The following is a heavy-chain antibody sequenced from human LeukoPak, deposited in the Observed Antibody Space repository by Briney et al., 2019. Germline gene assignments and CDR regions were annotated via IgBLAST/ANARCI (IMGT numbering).Heavy chain of an antibody. CDR2: TYSGGTT. V-gene: IGHV3-66*01. CDR3: ARDPSGTTIDNYYTLPKGMDV. CDR1: GFTVSNSY. J-gene: IGHJ6*02. D-gene: IGHD3-3*01. Sequence: PGGSLRLSCAASGFTVSNSYINWVRQAPGKGLEWISVTYSGGTTYYSESVKDRFVVSRGNSKNTLYLQMSSLTGEDTAIYFCARDPSGTTIDNYYTLPKGMDVWGQGTTVTVSS.